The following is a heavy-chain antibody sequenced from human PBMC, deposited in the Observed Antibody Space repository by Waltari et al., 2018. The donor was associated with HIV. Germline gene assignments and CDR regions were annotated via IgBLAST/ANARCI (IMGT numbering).Heavy chain of an antibody. V-gene: IGHV3-48*03. J-gene: IGHJ4*02. CDR2: ISGDGKNK. CDR3: AREVTSSKVMNY. Sequence: EVRLVESGGGPVQPGGSLRLSCAAPGFTISLYNMNWVRQTPGKGLEWVAYISGDGKNKYYADSVKGRFIISKDNGQNFLHLQMDRLSVDDSAKYFCAREVTSSKVMNYWGQGTPVIVSS. CDR1: GFTISLYN. D-gene: IGHD2-21*02.